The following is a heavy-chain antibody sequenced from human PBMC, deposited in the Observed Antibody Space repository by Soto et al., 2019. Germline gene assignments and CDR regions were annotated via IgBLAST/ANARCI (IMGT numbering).Heavy chain of an antibody. CDR3: AKDWFDCSSTSCPDYYYYYGMDV. CDR2: ISGSGGST. Sequence: VGSLRLSCAASGFTFSSYAMSWVRQAPGKGLEWVSAISGSGGSTYYADSVKGRFTISRDNSKNTLYLQMNSLRAEDTAVYYCAKDWFDCSSTSCPDYYYYYGMDVWGQGTTVTVSS. CDR1: GFTFSSYA. D-gene: IGHD2-2*01. V-gene: IGHV3-23*01. J-gene: IGHJ6*02.